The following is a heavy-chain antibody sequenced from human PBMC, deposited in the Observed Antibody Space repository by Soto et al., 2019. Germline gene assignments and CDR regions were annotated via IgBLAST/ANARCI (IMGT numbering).Heavy chain of an antibody. D-gene: IGHD3-22*01. J-gene: IGHJ4*02. V-gene: IGHV3-11*04. CDR3: ARDGVYYYDSSGYFPAWADY. CDR2: ISSSSSTI. Sequence: QVQLVGSGGGLVKPGGSLRLSCAASGFTFSDYYMTWIRQAPGKGLEWVSYISSSSSTIYYADSVKGRFTISRDNAKNALYLQMNSLRDEDLAMYYCARDGVYYYDSSGYFPAWADYWGQGTLVTVSS. CDR1: GFTFSDYY.